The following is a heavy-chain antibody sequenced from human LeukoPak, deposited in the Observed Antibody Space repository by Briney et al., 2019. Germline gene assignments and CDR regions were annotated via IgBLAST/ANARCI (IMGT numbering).Heavy chain of an antibody. CDR2: IYYSGST. CDR3: ARGALDTKTRFDY. V-gene: IGHV4-61*01. D-gene: IGHD5-18*01. CDR1: GGSVSSGSYY. J-gene: IGHJ4*02. Sequence: SETLSLTCTVSGGSVSSGSYYWSWIRQPPGKGLEWIGYIYYSGSTNYNPSLKSRVTISVDTSKNQFSLRLSSVTAADTAVYYCARGALDTKTRFDYWGQGTLVTVSS.